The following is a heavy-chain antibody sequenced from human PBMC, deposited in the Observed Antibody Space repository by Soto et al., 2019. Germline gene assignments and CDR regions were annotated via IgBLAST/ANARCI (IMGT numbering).Heavy chain of an antibody. V-gene: IGHV4-59*01. CDR3: ARSVLNWFDP. D-gene: IGHD6-6*01. J-gene: IGHJ5*02. CDR2: IYYSGST. Sequence: SETLSLTCTVSGGSISSYYWGWIRQPPGEGLEWIGYIYYSGSTNYNPSLKSRVTISVDTSKNQFSLKLSSVTAADTAVYYCARSVLNWFDPWGQGTLVTVSS. CDR1: GGSISSYY.